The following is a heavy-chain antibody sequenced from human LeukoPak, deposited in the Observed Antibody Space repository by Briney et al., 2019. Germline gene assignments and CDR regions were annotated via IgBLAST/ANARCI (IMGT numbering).Heavy chain of an antibody. CDR2: ISAYNGNT. J-gene: IGHJ6*03. CDR1: GYTFTSYG. Sequence: ASVKVSCKASGYTFTSYGISWVRQAPGQGLEWMGWISAYNGNTNYAQKLQGRVTMTTDTSTSTAYMELRSLRSDDTAVYYCARTPGHSSGWYVYYYYMDVWGKGTTVTISS. D-gene: IGHD6-19*01. CDR3: ARTPGHSSGWYVYYYYMDV. V-gene: IGHV1-18*01.